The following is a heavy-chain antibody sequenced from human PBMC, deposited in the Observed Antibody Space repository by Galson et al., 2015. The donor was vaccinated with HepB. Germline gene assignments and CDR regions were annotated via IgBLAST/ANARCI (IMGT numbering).Heavy chain of an antibody. D-gene: IGHD2/OR15-2a*01. CDR3: AKDAFRFSIIRWYFDL. V-gene: IGHV3-30*18. CDR1: GFSFNTYG. CDR2: MSHDGRNK. J-gene: IGHJ2*01. Sequence: SLRLSCAASGFSFNTYGMHWVRQAPGKGLEWVAAMSHDGRNKFYADSVKGRFQISRDNSMNTLYLQTNSLRAEDTALYYRAKDAFRFSIIRWYFDLWGRGTLVAVSS.